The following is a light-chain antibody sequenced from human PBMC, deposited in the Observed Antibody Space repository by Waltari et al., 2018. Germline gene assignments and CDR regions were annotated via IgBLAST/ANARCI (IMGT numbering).Light chain of an antibody. J-gene: IGKJ4*01. V-gene: IGKV1-16*01. CDR1: QDIDNY. CDR3: QQYNAYPFT. Sequence: DVQMTQSPSSVSASVGDRVTITCRASQDIDNYVAWFQHKAGQAPKSLIYDASSLQSGLPSRCSGSGSGTHFTLTISARQSEDFTTYYCQQYNAYPFTFGGGTKIEI. CDR2: DAS.